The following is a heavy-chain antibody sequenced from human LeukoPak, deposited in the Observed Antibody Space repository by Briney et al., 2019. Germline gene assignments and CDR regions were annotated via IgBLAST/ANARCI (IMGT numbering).Heavy chain of an antibody. Sequence: GGPLRLSCAASGFTFSSYAMSWVRQAPGKGLEWVSAISGSGGSTYYADSVKGRFTISRDNSKNTLYLQMNSQRADDTAVYYCAKHPGWLQIGAFDYWGQGTLVTVSS. D-gene: IGHD5-24*01. J-gene: IGHJ4*02. CDR2: ISGSGGST. V-gene: IGHV3-23*01. CDR3: AKHPGWLQIGAFDY. CDR1: GFTFSSYA.